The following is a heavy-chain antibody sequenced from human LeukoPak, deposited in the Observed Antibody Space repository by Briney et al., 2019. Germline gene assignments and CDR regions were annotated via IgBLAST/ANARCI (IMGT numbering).Heavy chain of an antibody. V-gene: IGHV3-38-3*01. CDR1: GFTVSSNE. Sequence: GGSLRLSCAASGFTVSSNEMSWVRQAPGKGLEWVSSISGGSTYYADSRKGRFTISRDNSKNTLYLQMNSLRAEDTAVYYCAREGCSSTSCYDLVAFDIWGQGTMVTVSS. D-gene: IGHD2-2*01. J-gene: IGHJ3*02. CDR3: AREGCSSTSCYDLVAFDI. CDR2: ISGGST.